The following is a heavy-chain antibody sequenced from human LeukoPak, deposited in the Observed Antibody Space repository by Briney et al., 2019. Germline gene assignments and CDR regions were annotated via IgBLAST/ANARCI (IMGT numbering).Heavy chain of an antibody. J-gene: IGHJ4*02. CDR1: GYTFTSYG. Sequence: ASVTVSCKASGYTFTSYGISWVRQAPGQGLEWMGWISAYNGNTNYAQKPQGRVTMTTDTSTSTAYMELRSLRSDDTAVYYCARDGWDSSGWTRGDYWGQGTLVTVSS. CDR3: ARDGWDSSGWTRGDY. V-gene: IGHV1-18*01. CDR2: ISAYNGNT. D-gene: IGHD6-19*01.